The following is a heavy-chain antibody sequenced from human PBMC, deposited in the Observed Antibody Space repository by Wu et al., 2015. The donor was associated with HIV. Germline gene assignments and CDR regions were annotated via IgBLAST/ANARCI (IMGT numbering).Heavy chain of an antibody. J-gene: IGHJ3*02. CDR2: INPNSGGT. CDR1: GYTFTGYY. V-gene: IGHV1-2*02. CDR3: ARDRKYYYGSGSYLESYAFDI. Sequence: QVQLVQSGAEVKKPGASVKVSCKASGYTFTGYYMHWVRQAPGQGPEWMGWINPNSGGTNYAQKFQGRVTMTRDTSISTAYMELSRLRSDDTAVYYCARDRKYYYGSGSYLESYAFDIWGQGTMVTVSS. D-gene: IGHD3-10*01.